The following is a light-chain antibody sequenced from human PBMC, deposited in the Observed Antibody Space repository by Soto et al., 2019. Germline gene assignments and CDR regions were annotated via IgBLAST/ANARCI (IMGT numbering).Light chain of an antibody. CDR2: GAS. J-gene: IGKJ4*01. V-gene: IGKV3-15*01. CDR3: QQCNNWPPLT. Sequence: EVVMTQSPATLSVSPGERATLSCRASHNINSNLAWYQQKPGQAPRLLIYGASTRATGIPARFSVSGSGTEFTLTISSLQSEDFAVYYCQQCNNWPPLTFGGGTKVEIK. CDR1: HNINSN.